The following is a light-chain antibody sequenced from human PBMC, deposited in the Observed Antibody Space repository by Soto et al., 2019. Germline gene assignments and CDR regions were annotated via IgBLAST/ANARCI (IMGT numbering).Light chain of an antibody. J-gene: IGKJ5*01. Sequence: EIVLTQSPATVSLSPGERATLSCRASQSVSSYLAWYQQKPGQAPRLLIYDASNRATGIPARFSGSGSGTDFTLIISSLEPEDFAVYYCQQRSNWPITFGQGTRLEIK. CDR3: QQRSNWPIT. V-gene: IGKV3-11*01. CDR2: DAS. CDR1: QSVSSY.